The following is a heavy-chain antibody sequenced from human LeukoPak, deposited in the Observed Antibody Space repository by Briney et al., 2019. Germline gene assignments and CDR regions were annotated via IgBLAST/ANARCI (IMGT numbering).Heavy chain of an antibody. J-gene: IGHJ4*02. Sequence: SETLSLTCTVSGGSISGFYWGWIRQPPGKGLEWIGFIYYSGSANYNPSLKSRVTMSVDTSKNEFSLKLSSVTAADTAFYYCARDRDSSGWFDYWGQGTLVTVSS. CDR2: IYYSGSA. V-gene: IGHV4-59*01. D-gene: IGHD6-19*01. CDR1: GGSISGFY. CDR3: ARDRDSSGWFDY.